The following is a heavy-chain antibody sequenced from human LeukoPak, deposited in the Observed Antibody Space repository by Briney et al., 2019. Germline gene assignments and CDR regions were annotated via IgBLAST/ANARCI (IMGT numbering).Heavy chain of an antibody. CDR1: GFTFSSYA. CDR2: ISYDGSNK. D-gene: IGHD5-18*01. V-gene: IGHV3-30*01. J-gene: IGHJ6*02. CDR3: AKDSGYSADSYYYYGMDV. Sequence: GRSLRLSCAASGFTFSSYAMHWVRQAPGKGLEWVAVISYDGSNKYYADSVKGRFTISRDNSKNTLYLQMNSLRAEDTAVYYCAKDSGYSADSYYYYGMDVWGQGTTVTVSS.